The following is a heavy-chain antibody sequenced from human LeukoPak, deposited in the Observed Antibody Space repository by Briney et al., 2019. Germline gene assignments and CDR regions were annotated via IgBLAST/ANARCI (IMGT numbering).Heavy chain of an antibody. D-gene: IGHD3-16*01. CDR2: IFSNDEN. V-gene: IGHV2-26*01. J-gene: IGHJ4*02. CDR3: ARIWGMASQFDY. CDR1: GFSLSHARMG. Sequence: SGPVLVKPTETLTLTCTVSGFSLSHARMGVSWIRQPPGKALEWLAHIFSNDENSYSTSLKSRLTISKDTSKSQVVLTMTNTDPVDTATYYCARIWGMASQFDYWGQGTLVTVSS.